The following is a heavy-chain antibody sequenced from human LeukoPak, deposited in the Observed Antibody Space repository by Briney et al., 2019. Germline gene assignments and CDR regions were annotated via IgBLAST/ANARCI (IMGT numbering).Heavy chain of an antibody. J-gene: IGHJ4*02. D-gene: IGHD5-12*01. CDR3: AKEYTGYDFDY. CDR2: TSGSGVNS. V-gene: IGHV3-23*01. CDR1: GFTLRSYD. Sequence: GGSQRLSCAASGFTLRSYDMSWVRQAPGKGLEWVAATSGSGVNSYYADSVRGRFTISRGNSQNTLYLQMDSLRAEDTALYYCAKEYTGYDFDYWGQGTLVTVSS.